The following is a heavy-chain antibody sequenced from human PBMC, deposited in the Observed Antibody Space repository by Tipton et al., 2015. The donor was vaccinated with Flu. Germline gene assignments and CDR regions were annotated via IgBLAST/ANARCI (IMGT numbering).Heavy chain of an antibody. CDR3: ARDRIVNGFWTDYERYGMDV. V-gene: IGHV4-39*07. D-gene: IGHD3/OR15-3a*01. CDR1: GGSISSASDY. Sequence: TLSLTCTVSGGSISSASDYWGWVRQTPGKGLEWIGNIHYSGKTYYNMPLKSRVTISVDTSNNQFSLKLTSVTAADTGLYYCARDRIVNGFWTDYERYGMDVWGQGTTVTVSS. CDR2: IHYSGKT. J-gene: IGHJ6*02.